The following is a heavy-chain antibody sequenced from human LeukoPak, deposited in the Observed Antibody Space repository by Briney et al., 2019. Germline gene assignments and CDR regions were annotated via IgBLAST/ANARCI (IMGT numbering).Heavy chain of an antibody. CDR1: GFTFSSYA. CDR2: ISYDGSNK. D-gene: IGHD3-9*01. V-gene: IGHV3-30*04. Sequence: GGSLRLSCAASGFTFSSYAMHWVRQAPGKGLEWVAVISYDGSNKYYADSVKGRFTISRDNSKNTLYLQMNSLRAEDPAVSYCARDQGHIRYFDWFHYNWFDPWGQGTLVTVSS. CDR3: ARDQGHIRYFDWFHYNWFDP. J-gene: IGHJ5*02.